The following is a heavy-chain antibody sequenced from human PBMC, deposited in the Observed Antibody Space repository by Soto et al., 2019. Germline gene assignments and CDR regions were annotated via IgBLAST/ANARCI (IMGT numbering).Heavy chain of an antibody. J-gene: IGHJ4*02. Sequence: QVQLQQWGAGLLKPSETLSLTCAVYGGSFSGYYWSWIRQPPGKGLEWFGEINHSGSTNYNPSLKSRVTISVDTSKNQFSLKLSSVTAADTAVYYCARGQDSSGPYYFDYWGQGTLVTVSS. CDR3: ARGQDSSGPYYFDY. CDR2: INHSGST. V-gene: IGHV4-34*01. CDR1: GGSFSGYY. D-gene: IGHD3-22*01.